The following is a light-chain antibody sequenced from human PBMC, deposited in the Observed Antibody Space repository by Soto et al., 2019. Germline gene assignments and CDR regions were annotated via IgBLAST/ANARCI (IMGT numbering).Light chain of an antibody. CDR3: QQYGSSPLT. V-gene: IGKV3-20*01. CDR1: QSVITY. Sequence: ESVLTQSPGTLSLSPGERATLSCRASQSVITYLAWYQQKPGQAPRLLIYGASSRATGIPDRFSGSGSGTDFTLTISRLEPADVAVYYCQQYGSSPLTFGGGTKVDIK. J-gene: IGKJ4*01. CDR2: GAS.